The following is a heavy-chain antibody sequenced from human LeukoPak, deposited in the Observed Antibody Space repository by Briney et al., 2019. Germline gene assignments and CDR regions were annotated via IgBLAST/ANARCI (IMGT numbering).Heavy chain of an antibody. CDR3: AGARGASQSDY. CDR2: IIPIFGTA. Sequence: SVKVSCKASGYTFTSYYMHWVRQAPGQGLEWMGGIIPIFGTANYAQKFQGRVTITADESTSTAYMELSSLRSEDTAVYYCAGARGASQSDYWGQGTLVTVSS. J-gene: IGHJ4*02. V-gene: IGHV1-69*13. CDR1: GYTFTSYY. D-gene: IGHD3-10*01.